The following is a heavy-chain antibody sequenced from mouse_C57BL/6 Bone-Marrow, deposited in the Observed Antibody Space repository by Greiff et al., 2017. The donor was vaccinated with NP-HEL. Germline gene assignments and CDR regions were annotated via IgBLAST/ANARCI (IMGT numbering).Heavy chain of an antibody. CDR2: IDPSDSYT. CDR1: GYTFTSYW. V-gene: IGHV1-69*01. CDR3: ARESPTVPYARDD. J-gene: IGHJ4*01. Sequence: QVQLQQPGAELVMPGASVKLSCKASGYTFTSYWMHWVKQRPGQGLEWIGEIDPSDSYTNYNQKFKGKSTLTVDKSSSTAYMQLSSLTSEHSAVYYCARESPTVPYARDDWGQGTTVTVSA. D-gene: IGHD1-1*01.